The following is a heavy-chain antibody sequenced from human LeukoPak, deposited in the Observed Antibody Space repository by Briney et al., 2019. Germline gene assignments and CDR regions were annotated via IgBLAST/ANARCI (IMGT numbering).Heavy chain of an antibody. Sequence: PGGSLRLSCAASGFTFSSYGMHRVRQAPGKGLEWVAVISYDGSNKYYADSVKGRFTISRDNSKNTLYLQMNSLRAEDTAVYYCANGGSYYFDYWGQGTLVTVSS. J-gene: IGHJ4*02. CDR3: ANGGSYYFDY. CDR2: ISYDGSNK. D-gene: IGHD1-26*01. V-gene: IGHV3-30*18. CDR1: GFTFSSYG.